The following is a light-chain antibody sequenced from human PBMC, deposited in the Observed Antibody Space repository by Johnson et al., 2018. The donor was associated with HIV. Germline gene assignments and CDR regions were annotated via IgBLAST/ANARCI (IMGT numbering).Light chain of an antibody. J-gene: IGLJ1*01. CDR2: EKN. Sequence: QSVLTQPPSVSAAPGQKVTISCSGSSSNIGNNYVSWYQQLPGTAPKLLIYEKNKRPSGIPDRFSASKSGTSATLDITGLQTGDEADYYCGTWDSSLSAAVVGTGTKVTVL. CDR3: GTWDSSLSAAV. CDR1: SSNIGNNY. V-gene: IGLV1-51*02.